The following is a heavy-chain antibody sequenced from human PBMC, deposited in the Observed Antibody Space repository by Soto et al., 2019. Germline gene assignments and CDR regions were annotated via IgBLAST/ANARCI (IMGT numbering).Heavy chain of an antibody. CDR3: ARDGNWYFNS. Sequence: GGSLRLSCAASGFTFSTTWMHWVRQVPEKGLEWVSYINSDGSSTTYADSVRGRFTISRDNAKNTLYLQMNSLRAEDTAVYYCARDGNWYFNSWGQGTLVTVSS. V-gene: IGHV3-74*01. CDR1: GFTFSTTW. CDR2: INSDGSST. D-gene: IGHD1-1*01. J-gene: IGHJ4*02.